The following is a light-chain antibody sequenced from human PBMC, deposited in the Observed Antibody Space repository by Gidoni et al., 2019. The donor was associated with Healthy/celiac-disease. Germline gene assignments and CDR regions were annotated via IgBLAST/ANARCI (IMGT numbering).Light chain of an antibody. CDR2: AAS. CDR1: QGISSY. V-gene: IGKV1-8*01. J-gene: IGKJ2*03. CDR3: QQYYSYPHS. Sequence: AIRMTQYPSSFSASTGDRVTITCRASQGISSYLAWYQQKPGKAPKLLIYAASTLQSGVPSRFSGSGSGTDFTLTISCLQSEDFATYYCQQYYSYPHSFXXXTKLEIK.